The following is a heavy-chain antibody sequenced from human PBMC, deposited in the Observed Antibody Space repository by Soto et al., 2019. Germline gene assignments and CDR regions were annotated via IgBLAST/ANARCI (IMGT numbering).Heavy chain of an antibody. J-gene: IGHJ5*02. CDR1: GFSISSSSYY. D-gene: IGHD2-8*01. CDR2: IYYSGST. CDR3: ARPRMVYAITSWFDP. V-gene: IGHV4-39*01. Sequence: SETLSLTCAFSGFSISSSSYYWGWIRQPPGKGLEWIGSIYYSGSTYYNPSLKSRVTISVDTSKNQFSLKLSSVTAADTAVYYCARPRMVYAITSWFDPWGQGTLVTVSS.